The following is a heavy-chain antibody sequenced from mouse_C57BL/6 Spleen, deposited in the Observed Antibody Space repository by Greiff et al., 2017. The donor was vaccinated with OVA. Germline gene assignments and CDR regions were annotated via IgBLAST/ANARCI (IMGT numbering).Heavy chain of an antibody. CDR3: ARTPLDYYGSSYVGGYFDY. D-gene: IGHD1-1*01. V-gene: IGHV14-3*01. J-gene: IGHJ2*01. Sequence: VQLKQSVAELVRPGASVKLSCTASGFNIKNTYMHWVKQRPEQGLEWIGRIDPANGNTKYAPKFQGKATITADTSSNTAYLQLSSLTSEDTAIYYGARTPLDYYGSSYVGGYFDYWGQGTTLTVSS. CDR1: GFNIKNTY. CDR2: IDPANGNT.